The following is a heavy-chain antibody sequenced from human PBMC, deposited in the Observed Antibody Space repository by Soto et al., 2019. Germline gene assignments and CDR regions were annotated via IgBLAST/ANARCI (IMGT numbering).Heavy chain of an antibody. Sequence: PGESLKISCKGSGYSFTSYWIGWVRQMPGKGLEWMGIIYPGDSDTRYSPSFQGQVTISADKSISTAYLQWSSLKASDTAMYYCARHGYSYGGVVPFDYWGQGTLVTAPQ. CDR2: IYPGDSDT. D-gene: IGHD5-18*01. J-gene: IGHJ4*02. V-gene: IGHV5-51*01. CDR3: ARHGYSYGGVVPFDY. CDR1: GYSFTSYW.